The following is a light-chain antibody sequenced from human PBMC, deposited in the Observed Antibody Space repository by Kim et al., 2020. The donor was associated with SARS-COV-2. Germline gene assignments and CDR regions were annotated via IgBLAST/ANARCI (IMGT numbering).Light chain of an antibody. CDR2: EAS. V-gene: IGKV3-20*01. CDR3: QQYGSSPLT. CDR1: QKVTLNY. Sequence: SPGIMRTLPCRASQKVTLNYLALYKPKPAQATRLLIYEASRSATGIPGRFSGSWSGKDFTHTISRLEPEDSAVYYCQQYGSSPLTFGQGTKVDIK. J-gene: IGKJ1*01.